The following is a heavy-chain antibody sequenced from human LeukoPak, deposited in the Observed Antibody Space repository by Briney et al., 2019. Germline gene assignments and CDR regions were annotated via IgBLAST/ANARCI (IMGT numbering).Heavy chain of an antibody. CDR1: GGTFSSYA. CDR3: AREGRLDYYASSGYFTNWFDP. Sequence: SVKVSCKASGGTFSSYAISWVRQAPGHGLEWMGRIIPILGIANYAQKFQGRVTITADKSTSTAYMELSSLRSEVTAVYYCAREGRLDYYASSGYFTNWFDPWGQGTLVTVSS. D-gene: IGHD3-22*01. J-gene: IGHJ5*02. V-gene: IGHV1-69*04. CDR2: IIPILGIA.